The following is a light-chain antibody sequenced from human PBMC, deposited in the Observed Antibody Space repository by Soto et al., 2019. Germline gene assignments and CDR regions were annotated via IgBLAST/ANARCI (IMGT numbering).Light chain of an antibody. CDR2: DAS. CDR3: QQCRSWPLT. Sequence: EIVLTQSPATLSLSPGERATLSCRASQSISTYLAWYQQKPGQTPRLLIYDASNRATGIPARFSGSGSETDFTLTISSLEPEDFAVYYCQQCRSWPLTFGGGTKVEIK. CDR1: QSISTY. J-gene: IGKJ4*01. V-gene: IGKV3-11*01.